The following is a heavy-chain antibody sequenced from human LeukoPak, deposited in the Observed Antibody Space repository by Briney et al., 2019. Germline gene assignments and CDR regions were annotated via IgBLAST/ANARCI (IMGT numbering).Heavy chain of an antibody. J-gene: IGHJ3*02. V-gene: IGHV3-48*03. D-gene: IGHD3-9*01. CDR2: VSNSDNTI. CDR3: ARKVTGSYAFDI. Sequence: GGSLRLSCAASGFTFSSYEMNWVRQAPGRGLEWISYVSNSDNTIYYADSVKGRFTISRDNAKNSLYLQMNSLRAEDTAVYYCARKVTGSYAFDIWGQGTMVTASS. CDR1: GFTFSSYE.